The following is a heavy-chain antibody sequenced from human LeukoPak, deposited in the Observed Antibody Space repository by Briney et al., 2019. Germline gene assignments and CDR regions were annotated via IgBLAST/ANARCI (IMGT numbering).Heavy chain of an antibody. CDR3: ARGEFEEVGYSYGQV. CDR2: ISSSSSTI. D-gene: IGHD5-18*01. Sequence: GGSLRLSCAASGFTFSSYSMNWVRQAPGKGLEWVSYISSSSSTIYYADSVKGRFTISRDNAKNSLYLQMNSLRAEDTAVYYCARGEFEEVGYSYGQVWGQGTAVTVSS. CDR1: GFTFSSYS. V-gene: IGHV3-48*04. J-gene: IGHJ3*01.